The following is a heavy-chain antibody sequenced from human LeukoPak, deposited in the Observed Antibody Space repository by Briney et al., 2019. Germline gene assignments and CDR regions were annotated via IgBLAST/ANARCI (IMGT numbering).Heavy chain of an antibody. V-gene: IGHV3-21*01. J-gene: IGHJ6*04. CDR2: ISSSSSYI. Sequence: GGSLRLSCAASGFTFSSYSMNWVRQAPGKGLEWVSSISSSSSYIYYADSVKGRFTISRDNAKNSLYLQVNSLRAEDTAVYYCARDRVATSIYYYYGMDVWGKGTTVTVSS. D-gene: IGHD5-12*01. CDR3: ARDRVATSIYYYYGMDV. CDR1: GFTFSSYS.